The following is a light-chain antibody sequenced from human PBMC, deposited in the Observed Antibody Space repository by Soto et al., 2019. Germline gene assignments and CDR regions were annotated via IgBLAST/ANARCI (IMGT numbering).Light chain of an antibody. CDR3: QQYNAYST. V-gene: IGKV1-5*01. J-gene: IGKJ1*01. CDR2: DAS. Sequence: DIQMTQSPSTLSASVGDRVTITCRPSQSIARWLAWYQQKPGTAPKLLIYDASTVVSGVPSRFSGSESGTEFNLTISSLQPEDIATYYCQQYNAYSTFGHGTKVDIK. CDR1: QSIARW.